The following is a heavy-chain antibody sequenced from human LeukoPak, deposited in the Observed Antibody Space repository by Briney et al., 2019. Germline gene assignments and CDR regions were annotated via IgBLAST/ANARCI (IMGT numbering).Heavy chain of an antibody. CDR3: ARDGFLEWLPSFDY. CDR1: GFTFSDYS. D-gene: IGHD3-3*01. J-gene: IGHJ4*02. CDR2: ISYDGSNK. V-gene: IGHV3-30*05. Sequence: PGGSLRLSCAASGFTFSDYSMNWVRQAPGKGLEWVAVISYDGSNKYYADSVKGRFTISRDNSKNTLYLQMNSLRAEDTAVYYCARDGFLEWLPSFDYWGQGTLVTVSS.